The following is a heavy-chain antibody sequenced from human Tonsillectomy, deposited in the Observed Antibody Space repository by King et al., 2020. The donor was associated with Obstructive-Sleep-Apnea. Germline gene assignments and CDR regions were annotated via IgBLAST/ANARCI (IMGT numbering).Heavy chain of an antibody. D-gene: IGHD2-2*02. V-gene: IGHV3-74*01. CDR1: GFTFSNSW. Sequence: VQLVESGGCLVQPGGSLRLSCAASGFTFSNSWMHWFRQAPVKGLVLVSHLNSDESSTNYADSVKGRFTIPRDNAKNTVYLQLNSLRAEDTAVYYCARDRGYIPDYWGQGTLVTVSS. J-gene: IGHJ4*02. CDR2: LNSDESST. CDR3: ARDRGYIPDY.